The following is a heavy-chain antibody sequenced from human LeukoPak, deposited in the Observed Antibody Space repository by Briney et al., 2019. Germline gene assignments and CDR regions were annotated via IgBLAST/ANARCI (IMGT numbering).Heavy chain of an antibody. CDR1: GVSITDYY. CDR3: ASLGGTYDY. J-gene: IGHJ4*02. Sequence: PSETLSLTCTVSGVSITDYYWSWIRHPPGKGLEWIGYIYYSGSTNYNPSLKGRVTISVDTSKNQVSLKVRSVTAADTAVYYCASLGGTYDYWGQGTLVTVSS. V-gene: IGHV4-59*08. CDR2: IYYSGST. D-gene: IGHD1-26*01.